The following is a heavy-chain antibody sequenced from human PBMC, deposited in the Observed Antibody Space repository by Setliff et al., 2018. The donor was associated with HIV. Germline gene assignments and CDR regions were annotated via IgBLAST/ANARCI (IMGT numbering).Heavy chain of an antibody. CDR1: GGTFSSYA. CDR3: GRDRTPYYYDSSGFNWFDP. V-gene: IGHV1-69*13. J-gene: IGHJ5*02. Sequence: SVQVSCKASGGTFSSYAISWVRQAPGQGLEWMGGIIPIFGTANYAQKFQGRVTITADESTSTAYMELSSLRSEDTAVYYCGRDRTPYYYDSSGFNWFDPWGQGTLVTVSS. CDR2: IIPIFGTA. D-gene: IGHD3-22*01.